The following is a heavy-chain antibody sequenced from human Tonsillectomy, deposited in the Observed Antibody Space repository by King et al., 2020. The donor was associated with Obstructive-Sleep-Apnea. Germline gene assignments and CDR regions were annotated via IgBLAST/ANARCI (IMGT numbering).Heavy chain of an antibody. V-gene: IGHV4-39*07. Sequence: QLQQSGPGLVKPSETLSLTCTGSGGPISSSNYYWGWIRQPPGKGLEWIGSIYYSGSTYYNPSLKSRVIISVDTSKSQFSLKLNSVTAADTAVYYCARVPSHFSSSWSKFAFDIWGQGTMVTVSS. CDR3: ARVPSHFSSSWSKFAFDI. J-gene: IGHJ3*02. CDR2: IYYSGST. D-gene: IGHD6-13*01. CDR1: GGPISSSNYY.